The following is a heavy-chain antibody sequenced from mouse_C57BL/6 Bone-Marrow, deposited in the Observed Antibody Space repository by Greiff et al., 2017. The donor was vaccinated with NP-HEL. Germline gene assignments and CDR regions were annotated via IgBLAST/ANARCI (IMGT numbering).Heavy chain of an antibody. J-gene: IGHJ2*01. CDR1: GFTFSSYG. CDR3: ARHYEFDY. CDR2: ISSGGSYT. Sequence: EVHLVESGGDLVKPGGSLKLSCAASGFTFSSYGMSWVRQTPDKGLEWVATISSGGSYTYYPDSVKGRFTISRDNAKNTLYLQMSSLKSEDTAMYYCARHYEFDYWGQGTTLTVSS. D-gene: IGHD2-12*01. V-gene: IGHV5-6*01.